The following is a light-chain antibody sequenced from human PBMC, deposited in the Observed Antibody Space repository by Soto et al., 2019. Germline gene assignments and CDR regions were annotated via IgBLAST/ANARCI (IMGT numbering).Light chain of an antibody. Sequence: DMKMTQGPSCLSTSFGDRVTITCGASQSIDTYIHWYQEKPGKVPKLLIYAASSLQSGVPSTFSGSESGTDFTLPTSSLQPEDFATYYGQQSYSTRSITFSQGTRLEIK. CDR2: AAS. CDR3: QQSYSTRSIT. J-gene: IGKJ5*01. CDR1: QSIDTY. V-gene: IGKV1-39*01.